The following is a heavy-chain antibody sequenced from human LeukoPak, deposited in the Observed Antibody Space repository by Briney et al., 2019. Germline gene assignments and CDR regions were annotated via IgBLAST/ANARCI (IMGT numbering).Heavy chain of an antibody. CDR2: INHSGST. CDR3: ARFAGRYYYGSGAAGAPRYDAFDI. J-gene: IGHJ3*02. CDR1: GGSFSGYY. D-gene: IGHD3-10*01. V-gene: IGHV4-34*01. Sequence: SETLSLTCAVYGGSFSGYYWSWIRQPPGKGLEWIGEINHSGSTNYNPSLKSRVTISVDTSKNQFSLKLTSVTAADTAVYYCARFAGRYYYGSGAAGAPRYDAFDIWGQGTMVTVSS.